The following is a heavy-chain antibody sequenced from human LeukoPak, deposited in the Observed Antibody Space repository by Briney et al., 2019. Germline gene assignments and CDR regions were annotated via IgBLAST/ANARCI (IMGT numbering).Heavy chain of an antibody. D-gene: IGHD5-12*01. V-gene: IGHV3-7*01. CDR2: IKQDGSEK. CDR1: GFTFSSYW. Sequence: GGSLRLSCAASGFTFSSYWMSWVRQAPGKGLEWVANIKQDGSEKYYVDSVKGRFTISRDNAKNSLYLQMNSLRAEDTAVYYCARENSGYDSEFDYWGQGTLVTVFS. J-gene: IGHJ4*02. CDR3: ARENSGYDSEFDY.